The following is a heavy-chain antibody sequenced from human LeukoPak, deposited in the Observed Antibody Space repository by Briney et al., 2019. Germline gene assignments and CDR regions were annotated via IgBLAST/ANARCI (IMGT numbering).Heavy chain of an antibody. J-gene: IGHJ4*02. CDR2: INHSGST. Sequence: SETLSLTCAVYGGSFSGYYWSWIRQPPGKGLEWIGEINHSGSTNYNPSLKSRVTISVDTSKNQFSLKLSSVTAADTAVYYCARRSFYGGYYYGGQGTLVTVSS. D-gene: IGHD3-22*01. CDR1: GGSFSGYY. V-gene: IGHV4-34*01. CDR3: ARRSFYGGYYY.